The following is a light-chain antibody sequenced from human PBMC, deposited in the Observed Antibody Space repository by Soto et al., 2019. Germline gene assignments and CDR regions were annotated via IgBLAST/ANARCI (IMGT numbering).Light chain of an antibody. CDR3: QQRANWPPIT. CDR2: DAS. Sequence: EIVLTQSPATLSLSPGERATLSCRASQNVSHYLAWYQQKPGQAPRLLIYDASNRATGIPARFSGSGSGTDFTLTISSLESEDVAIYYCQQRANWPPITFGQGTRLEIK. CDR1: QNVSHY. J-gene: IGKJ5*01. V-gene: IGKV3-11*01.